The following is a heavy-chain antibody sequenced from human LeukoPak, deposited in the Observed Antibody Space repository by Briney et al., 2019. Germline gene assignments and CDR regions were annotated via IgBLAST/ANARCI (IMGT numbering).Heavy chain of an antibody. CDR1: GFTFSSFG. D-gene: IGHD3-22*01. J-gene: IGHJ4*02. CDR3: ARAKGVSTGYRPTDY. Sequence: PGRSLRLSCAASGFTFSSFGMHWVRQAPGKGLEWVAVISYDGSNPYYADPVKGRFTVSRDNSKNTLYLQMNSLRAEDTAVYYCARAKGVSTGYRPTDYWGQGTLVTVSS. V-gene: IGHV3-33*05. CDR2: ISYDGSNP.